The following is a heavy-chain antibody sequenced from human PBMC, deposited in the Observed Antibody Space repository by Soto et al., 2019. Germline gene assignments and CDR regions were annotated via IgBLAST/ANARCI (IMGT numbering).Heavy chain of an antibody. CDR3: ARGRGYSYGWANWFDP. Sequence: SETLSLTCTVSGGSISSYYWSWIRQPPGKGLEWIGYIYYSGSTNYNPSLKSRVTISVDTSKNQFSLKLSSVTAADTAVYYCARGRGYSYGWANWFDPWGQGTLVTVSS. V-gene: IGHV4-59*12. CDR2: IYYSGST. J-gene: IGHJ5*02. CDR1: GGSISSYY. D-gene: IGHD5-18*01.